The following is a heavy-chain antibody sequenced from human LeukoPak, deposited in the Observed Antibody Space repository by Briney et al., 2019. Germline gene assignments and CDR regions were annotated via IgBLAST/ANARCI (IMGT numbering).Heavy chain of an antibody. J-gene: IGHJ4*02. CDR2: IIPMFETT. CDR1: GYTFTGYY. D-gene: IGHD2-2*01. V-gene: IGHV1-69*06. Sequence: SVKVSCKASGYTFTGYYMHWVRQAPGQGLEWMGGIIPMFETTTYAQKFQGRLTITADKSTSTAYMELSRLRSDDTAVYYCARAPESLIILSSTNDYWGQGTLVTVSS. CDR3: ARAPESLIILSSTNDY.